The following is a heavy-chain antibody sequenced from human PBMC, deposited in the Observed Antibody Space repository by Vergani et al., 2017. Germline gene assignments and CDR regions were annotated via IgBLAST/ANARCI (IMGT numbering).Heavy chain of an antibody. J-gene: IGHJ4*02. CDR1: GYTFTSYY. CDR3: ARGDYGILTGYRY. V-gene: IGHV1-46*03. CDR2: INLSGGHT. Sequence: QVQLVQSGAEVKKPGASVNVSCKAPGYTFTSYYMHWVRQAPGQGLEWMGIINLSGGHTNYAQKLQGRVTMTRDTSTSTVYMELSSLRSEDTAIYYCARGDYGILTGYRYWGQGTLVTVSA. D-gene: IGHD3-9*01.